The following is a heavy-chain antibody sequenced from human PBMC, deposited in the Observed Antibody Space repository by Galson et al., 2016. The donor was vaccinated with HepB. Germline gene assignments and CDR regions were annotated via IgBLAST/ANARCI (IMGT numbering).Heavy chain of an antibody. CDR3: ARDTPSSDTIDGMDV. V-gene: IGHV1-46*02. CDR1: GVMLNSYG. Sequence: SVKVSGKASGVMLNSYGITWLRQAPGQGLEWMGGLNPSGDDTRYAQKFQGRVTMTRDTPTSTVYMILSSLSSEATVVYYCARDTPSSDTIDGMDVWGPGTTVTVSS. J-gene: IGHJ6*02. CDR2: LNPSGDDT. D-gene: IGHD3-3*01.